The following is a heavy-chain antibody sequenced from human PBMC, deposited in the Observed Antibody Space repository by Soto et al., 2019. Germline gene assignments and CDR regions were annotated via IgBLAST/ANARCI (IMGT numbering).Heavy chain of an antibody. D-gene: IGHD2-2*01. J-gene: IGHJ4*02. CDR2: ISGSGGST. CDR1: GFTFSSYA. Sequence: EVQLLESGGGLVQPGGSLRLSCAASGFTFSSYATSWVRQAPGKGLEWVSAISGSGGSTYYADSVKGRFTISRDNSKNTLYLQMNSLRAEDTAVYYCAKDLSVVPAAMWVYWGQGTLVTVSS. V-gene: IGHV3-23*01. CDR3: AKDLSVVPAAMWVY.